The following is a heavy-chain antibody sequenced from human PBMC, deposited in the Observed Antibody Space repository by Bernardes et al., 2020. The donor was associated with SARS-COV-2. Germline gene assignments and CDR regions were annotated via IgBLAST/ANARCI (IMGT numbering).Heavy chain of an antibody. CDR2: IGTAGDT. CDR1: GFTFSSYD. D-gene: IGHD5-18*01. Sequence: GRSLRPSCAASGFTFSSYDMHWVRQATGKGLEWVSAIGTAGDTYYPGSVKGRFPIPRENAKNSLYLQMNSLRAEDTAVYYCARASNIQLWLRLQFAYSYYFDYWGQGTLGTVSS. CDR3: ARASNIQLWLRLQFAYSYYFDY. J-gene: IGHJ4*02. V-gene: IGHV3-13*01.